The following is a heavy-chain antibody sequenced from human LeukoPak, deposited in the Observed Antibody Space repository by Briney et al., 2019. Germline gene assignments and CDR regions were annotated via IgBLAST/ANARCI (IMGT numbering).Heavy chain of an antibody. CDR3: ARDLKNPGWFDP. Sequence: KASETLSLTCTVSGGSISSYYWSWIRQPAGTGLEWIGRIYTSGSTNYNPSLKSRVTISVDTSKNQFSLKLSSVTAADTAVYYCARDLKNPGWFDPWGQGTLVTVSS. J-gene: IGHJ5*02. V-gene: IGHV4-4*07. CDR1: GGSISSYY. CDR2: IYTSGST. D-gene: IGHD1-14*01.